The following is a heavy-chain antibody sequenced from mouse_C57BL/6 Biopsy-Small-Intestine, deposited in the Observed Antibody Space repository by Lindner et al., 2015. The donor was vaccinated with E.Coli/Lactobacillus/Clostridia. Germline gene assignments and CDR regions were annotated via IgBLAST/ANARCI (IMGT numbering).Heavy chain of an antibody. CDR2: IYPGDGDT. CDR3: ARSYYYGRSLDC. CDR1: GYAFSSYW. V-gene: IGHV1-80*01. Sequence: VQLQESGAELVKPGASVKISCKASGYAFSSYWMNWVKQRPGKGLEWIGQIYPGDGDTNYNGEFEGKATLTADKSSSTAYMQLSSLTSEDSAVYFCARSYYYGRSLDCWGQGTTLTVSS. D-gene: IGHD1-1*01. J-gene: IGHJ2*01.